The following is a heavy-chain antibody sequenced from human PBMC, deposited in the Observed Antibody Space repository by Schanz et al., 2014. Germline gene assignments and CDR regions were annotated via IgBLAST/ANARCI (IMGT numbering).Heavy chain of an antibody. J-gene: IGHJ4*02. D-gene: IGHD1-1*01. CDR3: AKIERNED. V-gene: IGHV3-74*01. CDR2: IKSDGSST. CDR1: GFTFSSYW. Sequence: EVQLVESGGGLVQPGGSLRLSCAASGFTFSSYWMHWVRQVPGKGLVWVSRIKSDGSSTSYADAVKGRFTISRDNSKNTLYLQMNSLRAEDTAVYFCAKIERNEDWGQGTLVTVSS.